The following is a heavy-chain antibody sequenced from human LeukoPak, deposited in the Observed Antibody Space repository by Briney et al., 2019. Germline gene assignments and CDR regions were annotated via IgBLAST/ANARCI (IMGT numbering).Heavy chain of an antibody. J-gene: IGHJ4*02. Sequence: SETLSLTCTVSGGSISSYYWSWIRQPPGKGLEWIGYIYYSGSTNYNPSLKSRVTISVDTSRNQFSLKLSSVTAADTAVYYCARGRAEYYFDYWGQGTLVTVSS. CDR1: GGSISSYY. CDR2: IYYSGST. V-gene: IGHV4-59*01. CDR3: ARGRAEYYFDY.